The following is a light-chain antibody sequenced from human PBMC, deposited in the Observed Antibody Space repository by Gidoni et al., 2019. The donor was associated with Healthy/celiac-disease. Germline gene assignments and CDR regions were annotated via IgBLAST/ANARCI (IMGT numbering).Light chain of an antibody. CDR1: QSISSY. J-gene: IGKJ1*01. V-gene: IGKV1-39*01. CDR3: QQSYSTPWT. CDR2: AAS. Sequence: DIQMTQSPSSLSASVGDRVTITCRASQSISSYLNLYQQKPGKAPKLLIDAASSLQSGVPSRFSGSGSGTDFTLTISSLQPEDFATYYCQQSYSTPWTFGQGTKVEIK.